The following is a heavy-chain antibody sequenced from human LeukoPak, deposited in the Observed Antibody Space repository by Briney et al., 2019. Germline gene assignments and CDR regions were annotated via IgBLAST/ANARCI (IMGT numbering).Heavy chain of an antibody. Sequence: GGTLRLSCEASGFSFSNHNMNWVRHAPGNGLEWISSINSRNNYIYYADSVKGRFTISRDNAKESLYLQMDSLRAEDTAIYFCARDKISVIPALDYWGQGTLVIVSS. CDR1: GFSFSNHN. V-gene: IGHV3-21*01. D-gene: IGHD2/OR15-2a*01. CDR2: INSRNNYI. CDR3: ARDKISVIPALDY. J-gene: IGHJ4*02.